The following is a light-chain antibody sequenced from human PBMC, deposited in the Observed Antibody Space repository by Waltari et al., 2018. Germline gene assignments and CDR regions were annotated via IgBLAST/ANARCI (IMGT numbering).Light chain of an antibody. Sequence: QSVXTQPPSVSGAPGQRVTISCTGSSSNLGAGYDVHWYQQLPGRAPXPLIYGNXNRPSGVPXRFXGXKSGTSASLAITGLQAEDEAEYYXXSYNSRVXXPVFGXGXXLTVL. CDR3: XSYNSRVXXPV. J-gene: IGLJ2*01. CDR1: SSNLGAGYD. V-gene: IGLV1-40*01. CDR2: GNX.